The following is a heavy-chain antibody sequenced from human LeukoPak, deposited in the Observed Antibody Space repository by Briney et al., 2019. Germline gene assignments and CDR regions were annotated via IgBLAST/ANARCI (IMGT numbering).Heavy chain of an antibody. CDR2: IYYSGST. CDR3: ARRKSWNQYYFDY. J-gene: IGHJ4*02. CDR1: GGSISSHY. D-gene: IGHD1-1*01. Sequence: SETLSLTCTVSGGSISSHYWSWLRQPPGKGLEWIGYIYYSGSTNYNPSLKSRVTISVDTSKNQFSLKLSSVTAADTAVYYCARRKSWNQYYFDYWGQGTLVTVFS. V-gene: IGHV4-59*11.